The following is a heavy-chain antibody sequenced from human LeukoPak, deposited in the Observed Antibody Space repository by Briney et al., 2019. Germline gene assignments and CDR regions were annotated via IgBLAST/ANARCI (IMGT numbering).Heavy chain of an antibody. CDR3: ARDTITVTTPYFDY. J-gene: IGHJ4*02. Sequence: ASVTVSCKASGYTFTGYYIHWVRQAPGQGLEWMGWINSDTGGANYAQKFQDRVTMTRDTSTSTAYMELSSLRSDDTAFYYCARDTITVTTPYFDYWGQGTLVTVPS. D-gene: IGHD4-17*01. CDR1: GYTFTGYY. V-gene: IGHV1-2*02. CDR2: INSDTGGA.